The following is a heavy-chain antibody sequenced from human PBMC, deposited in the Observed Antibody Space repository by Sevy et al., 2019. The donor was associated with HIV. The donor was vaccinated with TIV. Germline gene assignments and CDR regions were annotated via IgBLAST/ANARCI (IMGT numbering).Heavy chain of an antibody. J-gene: IGHJ4*02. CDR2: ISYDGSDK. V-gene: IGHV3-30*04. Sequence: GGSPRLSCAASGLTFSGYAMHWVRQAPGKGLEWLAVISYDGSDKYYGDSVKGRFTISRDNSKNTLYLQMNSLTPGDTAVYYCARDRYAGPNMSYLDYWAQGTLVTVSS. D-gene: IGHD2-21*01. CDR1: GLTFSGYA. CDR3: ARDRYAGPNMSYLDY.